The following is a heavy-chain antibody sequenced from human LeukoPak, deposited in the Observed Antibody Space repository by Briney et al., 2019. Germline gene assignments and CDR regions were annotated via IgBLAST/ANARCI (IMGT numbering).Heavy chain of an antibody. Sequence: GASVKVSCKASGGTFSSYAIRWVRQAPGQGLEWMGGIIPIFGTANYAQKFQGRVTITADESTSTAYMELSSLRSEDTAVYYCARCRWSRGRFDAFDIWGQGAMVTVSS. V-gene: IGHV1-69*01. J-gene: IGHJ3*02. CDR1: GGTFSSYA. CDR2: IIPIFGTA. CDR3: ARCRWSRGRFDAFDI. D-gene: IGHD2-15*01.